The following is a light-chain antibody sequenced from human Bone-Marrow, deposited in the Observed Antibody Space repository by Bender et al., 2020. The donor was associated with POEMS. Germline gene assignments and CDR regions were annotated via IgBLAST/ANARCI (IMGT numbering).Light chain of an antibody. V-gene: IGLV2-14*02. J-gene: IGLJ2*01. CDR3: QSYDSNNVV. CDR1: SGDVGGYDL. CDR2: EVN. Sequence: QSALTQPASVSGSPGQSITISCSGSSGDVGGYDLVSWYQQLPGEGPKLLISEVNKRPSGVSDRFSGSKSGNTASLTISGLKTEDEADYYCQSYDSNNVVFGGGTKLTVL.